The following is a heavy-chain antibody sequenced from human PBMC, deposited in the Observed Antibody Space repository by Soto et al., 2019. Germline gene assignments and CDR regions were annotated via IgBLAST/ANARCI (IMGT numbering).Heavy chain of an antibody. V-gene: IGHV2-5*02. CDR1: GFSLSTSGVG. J-gene: IGHJ4*02. CDR3: AHMERYYSDRSGYLDFDY. D-gene: IGHD3-22*01. Sequence: QITLKESGTTLVKPTQTLTLTCTFSGFSLSTSGVGVGWIRQPPGKALHCHALIYWDADKRYSPSLKSRRTITKDTTKNQVVLTMTNMDPVNTAKYYGAHMERYYSDRSGYLDFDYWGQGTLVTVSS. CDR2: IYWDADK.